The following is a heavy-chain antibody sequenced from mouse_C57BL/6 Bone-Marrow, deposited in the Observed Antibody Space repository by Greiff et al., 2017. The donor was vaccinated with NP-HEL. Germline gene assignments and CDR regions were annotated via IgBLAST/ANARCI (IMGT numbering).Heavy chain of an antibody. Sequence: VQLQQSGAELVRPGASVKLSCTASGFNIKDYYMHWVKQRPEQGLEWIGRIDPEDGDTEYDPKFQGKATMTADTSSNTAYLQLSSLTSEDTAVYYCTKITTVVAPDYWGQGTTLTVSS. J-gene: IGHJ2*01. CDR3: TKITTVVAPDY. V-gene: IGHV14-1*01. CDR2: IDPEDGDT. CDR1: GFNIKDYY. D-gene: IGHD1-1*01.